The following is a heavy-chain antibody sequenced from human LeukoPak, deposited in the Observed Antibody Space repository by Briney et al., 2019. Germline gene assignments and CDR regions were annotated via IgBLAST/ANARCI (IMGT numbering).Heavy chain of an antibody. CDR2: ISGSDGST. CDR1: GFTFSSYA. Sequence: GGSLRLSCAASGFTFSSYAMSWVRQAPGKGLEWVSAISGSDGSTYYADSVKGRFTISRDNSKNTLYLQMNSLRAEDTAVYYCAKVSRVRYCSGGSCYSGFDYWGQGTLVTVSS. CDR3: AKVSRVRYCSGGSCYSGFDY. D-gene: IGHD2-15*01. V-gene: IGHV3-23*01. J-gene: IGHJ4*02.